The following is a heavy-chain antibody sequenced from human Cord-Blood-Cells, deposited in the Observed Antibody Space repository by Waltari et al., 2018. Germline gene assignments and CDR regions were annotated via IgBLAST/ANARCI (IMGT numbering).Heavy chain of an antibody. CDR3: AGIRQNDYGDYVDYYYGMDV. V-gene: IGHV4-34*01. J-gene: IGHJ6*02. CDR1: GGSFSGYY. CDR2: INHSGST. D-gene: IGHD4-17*01. Sequence: QVQLQQWGAGLLKPSATLSLTCAVYGGSFSGYYWSWIRQPPGKGLEWIGEINHSGSTNYNPSLKSRVTISVDTSKNQFSLKLSSVTAADTAVYYCAGIRQNDYGDYVDYYYGMDVWGQGTTVTVSS.